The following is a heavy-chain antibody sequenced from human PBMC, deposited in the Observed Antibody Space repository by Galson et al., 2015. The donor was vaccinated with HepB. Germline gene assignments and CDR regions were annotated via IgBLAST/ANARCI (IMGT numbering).Heavy chain of an antibody. V-gene: IGHV1-2*04. Sequence: SVKVSCKAPGYTFTGYYMHWVRQAPGQGLEWMGWINPNSGGTNYAQKFQGWVTMTRDTSISTAYMELSRLRSDDTAVYYCARSISDSSGYPDWGQGTLVTVSS. CDR1: GYTFTGYY. CDR3: ARSISDSSGYPD. CDR2: INPNSGGT. J-gene: IGHJ4*02. D-gene: IGHD3-22*01.